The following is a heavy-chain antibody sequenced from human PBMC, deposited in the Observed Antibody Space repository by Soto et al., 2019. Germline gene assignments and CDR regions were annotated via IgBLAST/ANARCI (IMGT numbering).Heavy chain of an antibody. V-gene: IGHV4-39*01. CDR1: GGSISSSSYY. CDR3: ARQTLWFGEVGGMDV. J-gene: IGHJ6*02. CDR2: IYYSGST. D-gene: IGHD3-10*01. Sequence: QLQLQESGPGLVKPSETLSLTCTVSGGSISSSSYYWGWIRQPPGKGLEWIGSIYYSGSTYYNPSVKSRVTIPVDTSKNQFSLKLSSVTAADTAVYYCARQTLWFGEVGGMDVWGQGTTVTVSS.